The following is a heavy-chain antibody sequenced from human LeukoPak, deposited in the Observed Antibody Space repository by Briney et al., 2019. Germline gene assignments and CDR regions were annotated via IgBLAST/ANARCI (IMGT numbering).Heavy chain of an antibody. CDR1: GGSFSGYY. J-gene: IGHJ4*02. V-gene: IGHV4-34*01. D-gene: IGHD5-24*01. Sequence: KPSETLSLTCAVYGGSFSGYYWSWIRQPPGKGLEWIGEINHSGSTNYNPSLKSRVTISVDTSKNQFSLKLSSVTAADTAVYYCARGRPRVMATYYFDYWGQGTLVTVSS. CDR2: INHSGST. CDR3: ARGRPRVMATYYFDY.